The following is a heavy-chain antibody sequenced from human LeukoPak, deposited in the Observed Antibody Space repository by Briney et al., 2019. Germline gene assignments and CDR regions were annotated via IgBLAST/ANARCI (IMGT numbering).Heavy chain of an antibody. CDR1: GYTFTSYG. J-gene: IGHJ5*02. CDR2: ISAYNGNT. V-gene: IGHV1-18*01. CDR3: ARESHGVGYVWGSYSP. Sequence: ASVKVSCKASGYTFTSYGIIWVRQAPGQGLEWMGRISAYNGNTNYAQKLQGRVTMTTDTSTSTAYMELRSLRSDDTAVYYCARESHGVGYVWGSYSPWGQGTPVTVSS. D-gene: IGHD3-16*01.